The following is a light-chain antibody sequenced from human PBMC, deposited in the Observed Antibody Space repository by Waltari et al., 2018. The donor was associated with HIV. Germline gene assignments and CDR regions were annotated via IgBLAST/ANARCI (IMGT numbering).Light chain of an antibody. CDR1: QIVLYDANSKNY. Sequence: DIVMTPSPDCLAVSLGERAALDCKSSQIVLYDANSKNYLAWYQHKTGKPPKLLIYLASTRESGGPERFSGGGSGTNFTHTISRLEAEDVATYYWQQYYYSPRWTFRQGTKVEFK. CDR2: LAS. CDR3: QQYYYSPRWT. V-gene: IGKV4-1*01. J-gene: IGKJ1*01.